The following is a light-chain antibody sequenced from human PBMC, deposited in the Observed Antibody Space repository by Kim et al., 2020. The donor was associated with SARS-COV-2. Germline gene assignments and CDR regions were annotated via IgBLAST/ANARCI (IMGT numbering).Light chain of an antibody. CDR1: QRINTY. CDR2: AAS. Sequence: DIQMTQSPSSLSASVGDRVTVACRASQRINTYLNWYQQKPGKAPELLIYAASSLQSGVPSRFSGSGSGTDFTLTISSLQPEDFAIYYCQQSYSTPWTFGQGTKVDIK. J-gene: IGKJ1*01. CDR3: QQSYSTPWT. V-gene: IGKV1-39*01.